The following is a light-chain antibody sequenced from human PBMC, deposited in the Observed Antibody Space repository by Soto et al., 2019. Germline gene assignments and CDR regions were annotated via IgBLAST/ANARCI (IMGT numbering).Light chain of an antibody. CDR2: DNN. J-gene: IGLJ2*01. CDR3: GTWDSSLSAVV. CDR1: TSNIGNNY. V-gene: IGLV1-51*01. Sequence: QSVLTQPPSVSAAPGQKVTVSCSGSTSNIGNNYVSWYQQVPGAAPKLLIYDNNKRPSGIPDRFSGSKSGTSATLGITGLQTEDEADYYCGTWDSSLSAVVFGGGTKLTVL.